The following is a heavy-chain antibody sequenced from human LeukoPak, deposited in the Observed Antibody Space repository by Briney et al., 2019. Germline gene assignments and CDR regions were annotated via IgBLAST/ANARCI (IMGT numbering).Heavy chain of an antibody. CDR2: LNPNSGGT. CDR3: AREADNYGTFDY. Sequence: ASVKVSCKASGYTFTGYYMHWVRQAPGQGLEWMGWLNPNSGGTNYAQKFQGRVTMTRDTSISTAYMELSRLRSDDTAVYYCAREADNYGTFDYWGQGTLVTVSS. D-gene: IGHD4-11*01. V-gene: IGHV1-2*02. J-gene: IGHJ4*02. CDR1: GYTFTGYY.